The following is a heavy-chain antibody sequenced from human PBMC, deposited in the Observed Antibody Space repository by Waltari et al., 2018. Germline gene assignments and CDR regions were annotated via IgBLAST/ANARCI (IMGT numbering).Heavy chain of an antibody. V-gene: IGHV1-8*02. CDR2: INPKRGNT. Sequence: QMQLVQSGAEVKKPGASVKVSCKASGYPFSDYDINWVRQATGHGLEWMGWINPKRGNTVSARDVPDRVTITRDPTTSTVYMELSSLRSDDAAVYYCARVHYDFWSGYYIWGQGTLVTVPS. CDR1: GYPFSDYD. CDR3: ARVHYDFWSGYYI. D-gene: IGHD3-3*01. J-gene: IGHJ4*02.